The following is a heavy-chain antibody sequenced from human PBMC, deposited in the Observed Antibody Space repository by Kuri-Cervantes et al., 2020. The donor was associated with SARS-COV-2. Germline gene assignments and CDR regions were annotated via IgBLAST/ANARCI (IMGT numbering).Heavy chain of an antibody. D-gene: IGHD1-26*01. CDR2: FDPEDGET. CDR1: GYTLTDIS. J-gene: IGHJ6*02. Sequence: ASAKVSCNVSGYTLTDISMHWVRHAPGKGLEWMGGFDPEDGETIYAQKVQGRVTMTEDTSTDTAYMELSSLRAEDTAVYYCATTHFETDGSYPEYYYYYYGMDVWGQGTTVTVSS. CDR3: ATTHFETDGSYPEYYYYYYGMDV. V-gene: IGHV1-24*01.